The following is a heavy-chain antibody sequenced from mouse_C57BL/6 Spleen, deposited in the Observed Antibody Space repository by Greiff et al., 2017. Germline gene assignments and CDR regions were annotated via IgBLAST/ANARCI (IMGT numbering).Heavy chain of an antibody. V-gene: IGHV1-76*01. J-gene: IGHJ1*03. CDR3: ASGGSSPRYFDV. CDR2: IYPGRGNT. D-gene: IGHD1-1*01. Sequence: VQLQQSGAELVRPGASVKLSCKASGYTFTDYYINWVKQRPGQGLEWIARIYPGRGNTYYNEKFKGKATLTAEKSSSTAYMQLSSLTSEDFAVYFCASGGSSPRYFDVWGTGTTVTVSS. CDR1: GYTFTDYY.